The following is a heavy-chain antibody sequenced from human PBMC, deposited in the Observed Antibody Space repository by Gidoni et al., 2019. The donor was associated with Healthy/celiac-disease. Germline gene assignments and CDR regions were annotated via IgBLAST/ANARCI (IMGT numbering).Heavy chain of an antibody. CDR2: IYSGGST. V-gene: IGHV3-53*01. D-gene: IGHD2-15*01. CDR1: GFPGSSNY. J-gene: IGHJ2*01. CDR3: ARDRVVVAATPSRHYWYFDL. Sequence: EVQLVEVGGGLIQPGGSLRLSCAASGFPGSSNYMSWVRQAPGKGLEWVSVIYSGGSTYYADSVKGRFTISRDNSKNTLYLQMNSLRAEDTAVYYCARDRVVVAATPSRHYWYFDLWGRGTLVTVSS.